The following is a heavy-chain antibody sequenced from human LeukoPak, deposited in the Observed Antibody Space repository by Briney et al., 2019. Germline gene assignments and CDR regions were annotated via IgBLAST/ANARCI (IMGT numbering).Heavy chain of an antibody. CDR3: AKYYYDSSGYQAFDY. CDR1: GFTFSSYA. D-gene: IGHD3-22*01. V-gene: IGHV3-23*01. CDR2: ISGSGGST. J-gene: IGHJ4*02. Sequence: PGGSLRLSCAASGFTFSSYAMGWVLQAPGKGLEWVSAISGSGGSTYYADSVKGRFTISRDNSKNTLYLQMNSLRAEDTAVYYCAKYYYDSSGYQAFDYWGQGTLVTVSS.